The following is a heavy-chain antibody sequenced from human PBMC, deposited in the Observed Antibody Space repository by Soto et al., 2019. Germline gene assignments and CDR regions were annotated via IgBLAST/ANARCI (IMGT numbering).Heavy chain of an antibody. D-gene: IGHD4-17*01. CDR3: ATYGVNSPDAFDI. CDR2: IYYTGNA. Sequence: TPSPTFTVSGGSISSYYWSWIRQPPGKGLEWIGYIYYTGNANYNPSLKSRITISIDTSKNQFSLNLSSVTAADTAVYYCATYGVNSPDAFDIWGQGTMVTDSS. CDR1: GGSISSYY. V-gene: IGHV4-59*01. J-gene: IGHJ3*02.